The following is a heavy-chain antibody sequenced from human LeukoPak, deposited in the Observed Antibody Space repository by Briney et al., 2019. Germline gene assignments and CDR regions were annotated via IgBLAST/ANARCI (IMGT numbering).Heavy chain of an antibody. D-gene: IGHD6-13*01. J-gene: IGHJ4*02. Sequence: GGSLRLSCAASGFTFSNAWMSWVRQAPGKGLEWVGRIKSKTDGGTTDYAAPVKGRFTISRDDSKNTLYLQMNSLKTEDTAVYYCTTDPIAAPFFDYWGQGTLVTVSS. CDR1: GFTFSNAW. CDR2: IKSKTDGGTT. V-gene: IGHV3-15*01. CDR3: TTDPIAAPFFDY.